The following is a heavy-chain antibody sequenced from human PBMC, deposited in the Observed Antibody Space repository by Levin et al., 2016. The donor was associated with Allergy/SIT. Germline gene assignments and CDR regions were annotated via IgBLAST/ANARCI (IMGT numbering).Heavy chain of an antibody. D-gene: IGHD3-3*01. J-gene: IGHJ3*02. Sequence: SETLSLTCTVSGGSINSYYWSWIRQPPVKGLEWIGYIYYTGSTNYNPSLKSRVTISVDRSTNQFSLRLSSVTTADTAVYYCARVATDLITSSGVPRAGAFDIWGQGTMVTVSS. CDR3: ARVATDLITSSGVPRAGAFDI. CDR1: GGSINSYY. V-gene: IGHV4-59*13. CDR2: IYYTGST.